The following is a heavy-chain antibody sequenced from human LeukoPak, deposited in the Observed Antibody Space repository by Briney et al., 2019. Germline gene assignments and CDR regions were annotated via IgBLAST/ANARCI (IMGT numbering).Heavy chain of an antibody. CDR3: ARGRGGYVWGSYRYMPY. V-gene: IGHV1-46*01. D-gene: IGHD3-16*02. CDR1: GYTFTSYY. J-gene: IGHJ4*02. CDR2: INPSGGST. Sequence: GASVKVSCKASGYTFTSYYMHWVRQAPGQGLEWMGIINPSGGSTSYAQKFQGRVTMTRDTSTSTVYMELSSLRSEDTAVYYCARGRGGYVWGSYRYMPYWGQGTLVTVSS.